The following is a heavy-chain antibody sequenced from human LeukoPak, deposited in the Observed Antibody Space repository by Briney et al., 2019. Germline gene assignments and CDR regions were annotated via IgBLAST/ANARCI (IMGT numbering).Heavy chain of an antibody. CDR1: GFTVSSNY. V-gene: IGHV3-53*01. Sequence: GGSLRLSCAASGFTVSSNYMNWVRQAPGKGLEWVSVIYSGGSTFYAGSVEGRFTISRDNSNNTLYLQMNSLRAEDTAMYYCAREYYDNSGGEDAFDIWGPGTMVTVSS. CDR2: IYSGGST. D-gene: IGHD3-22*01. J-gene: IGHJ3*02. CDR3: AREYYDNSGGEDAFDI.